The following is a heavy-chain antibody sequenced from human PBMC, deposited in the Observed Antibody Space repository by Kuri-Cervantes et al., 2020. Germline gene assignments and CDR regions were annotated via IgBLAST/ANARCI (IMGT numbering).Heavy chain of an antibody. CDR3: ARVVYYSDSSGYYPEYFQH. J-gene: IGHJ1*01. Sequence: GESLKISCAASGFTFNNYAMHWVRQAPGKGLEWVAIISFDGSSKNYVDSVKGRFTISRDNSKNTLYLQMNSLRAEDTAVYFCARVVYYSDSSGYYPEYFQHWGQGTLVTVSS. CDR2: ISFDGSSK. V-gene: IGHV3-30-3*01. CDR1: GFTFNNYA. D-gene: IGHD3-22*01.